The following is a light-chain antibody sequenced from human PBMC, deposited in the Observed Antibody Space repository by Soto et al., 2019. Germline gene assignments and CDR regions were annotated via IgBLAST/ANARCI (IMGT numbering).Light chain of an antibody. Sequence: EIVLTQSPGTLSLSPGERATLSCRASQSVSSNLAWYQQKPGQAPRLLIYGASTRATGVPARFSGSGSATEFTLSISSLQSEDVAVYYCQQYGDWPPETFGQGTKLEI. V-gene: IGKV3-15*01. CDR3: QQYGDWPPET. CDR2: GAS. J-gene: IGKJ2*01. CDR1: QSVSSN.